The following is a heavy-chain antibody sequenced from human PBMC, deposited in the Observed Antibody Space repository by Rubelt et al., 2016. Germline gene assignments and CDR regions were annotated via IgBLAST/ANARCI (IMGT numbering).Heavy chain of an antibody. D-gene: IGHD5-12*01. CDR3: ARDLTVATIQPFDP. V-gene: IGHV1-18*01. CDR2: ISAYNGNT. Sequence: GWISAYNGNTNYAQKLQGRVTMTTDTSTSTAYMELRSLRSDDTAVYYCARDLTVATIQPFDPWGQGTLVTVSS. J-gene: IGHJ5*02.